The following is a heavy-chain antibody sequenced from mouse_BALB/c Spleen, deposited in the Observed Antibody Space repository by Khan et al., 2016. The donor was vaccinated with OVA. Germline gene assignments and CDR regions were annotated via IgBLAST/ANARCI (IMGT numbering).Heavy chain of an antibody. CDR3: AKDPPYYAMDY. CDR2: IWAGGSK. J-gene: IGHJ4*01. Sequence: VQLVESGPGLVAPSQSLSITCTVSGFSLTDYAVSWIRQPPGKGLEWLGVIWAGGSKYYNLALKSRLSISKDNSKSQVFLQMNSLQTDDTAMYYCAKDPPYYAMDYWGQGTSVTVSS. CDR1: GFSLTDYA. V-gene: IGHV2-6-5*01.